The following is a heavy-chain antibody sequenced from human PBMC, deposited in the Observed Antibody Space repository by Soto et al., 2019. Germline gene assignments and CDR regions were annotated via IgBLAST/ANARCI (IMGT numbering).Heavy chain of an antibody. D-gene: IGHD6-6*01. J-gene: IGHJ4*02. CDR1: SGSISSSNW. Sequence: PSETLSLTCAVSSGSISSSNWWSWVRQPPGKGLEWIGEIYHSGSTNYNPSLKSRVTISVDKSKNQFSLKLSSVTAADTAVYYCASLTLGKGSSSDYWGQGTLVTVSS. CDR3: ASLTLGKGSSSDY. CDR2: IYHSGST. V-gene: IGHV4-4*02.